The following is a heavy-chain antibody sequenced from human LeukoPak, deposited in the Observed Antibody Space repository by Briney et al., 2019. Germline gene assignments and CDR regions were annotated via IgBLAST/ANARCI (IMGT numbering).Heavy chain of an antibody. CDR3: ARAAGYCSGGSCYHFDY. V-gene: IGHV1-69*08. CDR1: GGTFSSYT. J-gene: IGHJ4*02. Sequence: SVKVSCEASGGTFSSYTISWVRQAPGQGLEWIGRIIPIFGTANYAQKFQGRVTITADKSTSTAYMELSSLRSEDTAVYYCARAAGYCSGGSCYHFDYWGQGTLVTVSS. D-gene: IGHD2-15*01. CDR2: IIPIFGTA.